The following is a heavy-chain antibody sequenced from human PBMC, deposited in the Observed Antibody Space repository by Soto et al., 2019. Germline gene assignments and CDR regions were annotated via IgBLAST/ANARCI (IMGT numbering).Heavy chain of an antibody. Sequence: PSETLSLTCTVSGGSISSSSYYWGWIRQPPGKGLEWIGSIYYSGSTYYNPSLKSRVTISVDTSKNQFSLKLSSVTAADTAVYYCARRRRDRRGHSGYDGRFDYWGQGTLVTVYS. J-gene: IGHJ4*02. D-gene: IGHD5-12*01. V-gene: IGHV4-39*01. CDR2: IYYSGST. CDR3: ARRRRDRRGHSGYDGRFDY. CDR1: GGSISSSSYY.